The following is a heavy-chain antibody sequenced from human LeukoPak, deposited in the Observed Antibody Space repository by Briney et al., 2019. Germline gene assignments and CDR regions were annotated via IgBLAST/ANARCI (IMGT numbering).Heavy chain of an antibody. CDR1: GFTFSSYA. Sequence: SGGSLRLSCTASGFTFSSYAMSWVRQAPGKGLEWVSAISGSGGSTYYADSVKGRFTISRDNSKNTLYLQMNSLRAEDTAVYYCARDNDWAFDYWGQGTLVTVSS. V-gene: IGHV3-23*01. CDR2: ISGSGGST. J-gene: IGHJ4*02. D-gene: IGHD3-9*01. CDR3: ARDNDWAFDY.